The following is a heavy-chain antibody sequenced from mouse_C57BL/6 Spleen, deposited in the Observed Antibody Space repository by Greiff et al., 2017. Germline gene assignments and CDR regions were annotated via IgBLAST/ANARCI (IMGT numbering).Heavy chain of an antibody. CDR1: GYTFTSYW. Sequence: QVQLQQPGAELVRPGSSVKLSCKASGYTFTSYWMHWVQQRPIQGLEWIGNIDPSDSDTHYNQKFKDKATLAVDKASSTPNLQLSRLTSEDSAVYYCARSATVVAPCAYWGQGTLVTVSA. CDR3: ARSATVVAPCAY. V-gene: IGHV1-52*01. J-gene: IGHJ3*01. D-gene: IGHD1-1*01. CDR2: IDPSDSDT.